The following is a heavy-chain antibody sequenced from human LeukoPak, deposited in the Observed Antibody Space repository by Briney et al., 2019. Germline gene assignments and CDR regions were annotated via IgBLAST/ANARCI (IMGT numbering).Heavy chain of an antibody. CDR3: AKDITMVRSYGMDV. CDR1: GFTFSSYA. D-gene: IGHD3-10*01. J-gene: IGHJ6*02. Sequence: GGSLRLSCAASGFTFSSYAMSWVRQAPGKGLEWVSAISGSGGSTYYADSVKGRFTISRDNSKNTLYLQMNSLRAGDTAVYYCAKDITMVRSYGMDVWGQGTTVTVSS. CDR2: ISGSGGST. V-gene: IGHV3-23*01.